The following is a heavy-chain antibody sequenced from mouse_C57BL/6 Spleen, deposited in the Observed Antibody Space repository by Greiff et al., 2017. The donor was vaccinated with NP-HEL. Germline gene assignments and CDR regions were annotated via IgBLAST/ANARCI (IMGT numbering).Heavy chain of an antibody. CDR2: IDPENGDT. D-gene: IGHD3-2*02. V-gene: IGHV14-4*01. CDR1: GFNIKDDY. CDR3: TTDSSGYKVAY. J-gene: IGHJ3*01. Sequence: VQLQQSGAELVRPGASVKLSCTASGFNIKDDYMHWVKQRPEQGLEWIGWIDPENGDTEYASKFQGKATITADTSSNTAYLQLSSLTSEDTAVYYCTTDSSGYKVAYWGQGTLVTVSA.